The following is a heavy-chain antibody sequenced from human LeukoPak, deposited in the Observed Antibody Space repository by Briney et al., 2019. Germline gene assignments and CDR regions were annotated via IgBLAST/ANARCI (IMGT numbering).Heavy chain of an antibody. D-gene: IGHD5-18*01. CDR3: ARDLHSYGY. CDR1: GFTFSSYS. Sequence: GESLRLSCAASGFTFSSYSMNWVRQAPGKGLEWVSYISSSSSTIYYAGSVKGRFTISRDNAKNSLYLQMNSLRAEDTAVYYCARDLHSYGYWGQGTLVTVSS. V-gene: IGHV3-48*01. CDR2: ISSSSSTI. J-gene: IGHJ4*02.